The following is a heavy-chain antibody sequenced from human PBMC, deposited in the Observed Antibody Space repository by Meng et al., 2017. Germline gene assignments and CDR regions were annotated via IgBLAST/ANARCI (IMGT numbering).Heavy chain of an antibody. CDR1: GYTFTSYG. CDR3: ARERAPYDGGAFDI. D-gene: IGHD3-22*01. CDR2: ISAYNGNT. Sequence: ASVKVSCKASGYTFTSYGISWLRQAPGQGLEWMGWISAYNGNTNYAQKLQGRVTMTTDTSTSTAYMELRSLRSDDTAVYYCARERAPYDGGAFDIWGQGTMVTVSS. V-gene: IGHV1-18*01. J-gene: IGHJ3*02.